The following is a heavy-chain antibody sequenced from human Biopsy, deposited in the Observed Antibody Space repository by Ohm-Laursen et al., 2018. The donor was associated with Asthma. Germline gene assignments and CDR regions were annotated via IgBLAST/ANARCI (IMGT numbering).Heavy chain of an antibody. CDR2: INSVFGIT. CDR3: ARKAGSCISRTCYSLDF. V-gene: IGHV1-69*01. D-gene: IGHD2-2*01. CDR1: GGTFNTYV. J-gene: IGHJ4*02. Sequence: SSVKVSCKSLGGTFNTYVIGWVRQAPGQGLEWMGGINSVFGITTYPQKFQDRVMITADDSTSTVYMELSSLRSEDTAVYYCARKAGSCISRTCYSLDFWGQGTLVTVSS.